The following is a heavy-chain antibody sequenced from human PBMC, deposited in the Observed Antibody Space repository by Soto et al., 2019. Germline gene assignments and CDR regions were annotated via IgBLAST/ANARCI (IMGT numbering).Heavy chain of an antibody. V-gene: IGHV3-53*01. D-gene: IGHD3-10*01. CDR3: ARIYGSGVVDF. CDR2: IYTSGQT. J-gene: IGHJ4*02. Sequence: VQLVESGGGLIQAGGSRRLSCRVSGFSFSTNYMAWVRQVPGKGLEWASVIYTSGQTYYAASVEGRFTIPSDYYMHTVCLQMSSLRVEDTGVYSCARIYGSGVVDFWGQGSLITVSS. CDR1: GFSFSTNY.